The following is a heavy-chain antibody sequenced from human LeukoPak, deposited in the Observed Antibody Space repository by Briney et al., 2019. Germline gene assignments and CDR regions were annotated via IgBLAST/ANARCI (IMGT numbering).Heavy chain of an antibody. J-gene: IGHJ4*02. Sequence: PGGSLRLSCAASGFTFSSYWMHWVRQAPGKGLVWVSRINSDGSSTSYADSVKGRFTISRDNAKNTLYLQMNSLRAEDTAVYYCGRGQRGLPSFDYWGQGNLVTVSS. CDR1: GFTFSSYW. V-gene: IGHV3-74*01. CDR3: GRGQRGLPSFDY. CDR2: INSDGSST.